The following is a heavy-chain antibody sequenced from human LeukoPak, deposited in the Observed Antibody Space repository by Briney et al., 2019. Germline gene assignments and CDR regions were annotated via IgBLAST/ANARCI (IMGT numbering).Heavy chain of an antibody. Sequence: GGSLRLSCAASGFTLSSYWMIWVGQAPGKGLEWVANIKQDGSEISYVDSVKGRFTISRDNAKNSLYLQMNSLRAEDTAVYYCVRGNPFGGYWGQGTLVTVSS. CDR1: GFTLSSYW. J-gene: IGHJ4*02. CDR2: IKQDGSEI. V-gene: IGHV3-7*03. D-gene: IGHD2-15*01. CDR3: VRGNPFGGY.